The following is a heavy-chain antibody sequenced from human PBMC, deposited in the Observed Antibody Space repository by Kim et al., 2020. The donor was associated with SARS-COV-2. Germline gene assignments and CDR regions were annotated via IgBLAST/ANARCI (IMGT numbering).Heavy chain of an antibody. CDR1: GASISRTTDY. CDR3: ASRAEGGGGSPSNNYY. Sequence: SETLSLTCTVSGASISRTTDYWAWIRQPPGKGLEWFGSIYYSGSTYYNLSLKRRVTISVDTSENQFSLKLSSVTAADTAIYYGASRAEGGGGSPSNNYY. J-gene: IGHJ6*03. CDR2: IYYSGST. V-gene: IGHV4-39*01. D-gene: IGHD2-15*01.